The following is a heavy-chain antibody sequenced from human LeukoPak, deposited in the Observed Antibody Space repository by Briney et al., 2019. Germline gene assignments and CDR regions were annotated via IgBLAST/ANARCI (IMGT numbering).Heavy chain of an antibody. Sequence: GGSLRLSCAASEFIFSSYTMHWVRQAPGKGLEWVAVISYDGSNKYYADSVKGQFTISRDNSKSTLYLQMNSLRAEDTAVYYCARGHRLYDFWSGYSPASGGGFDYWGQGTLVTVSS. V-gene: IGHV3-30-3*01. CDR1: EFIFSSYT. CDR3: ARGHRLYDFWSGYSPASGGGFDY. CDR2: ISYDGSNK. D-gene: IGHD3-3*01. J-gene: IGHJ4*02.